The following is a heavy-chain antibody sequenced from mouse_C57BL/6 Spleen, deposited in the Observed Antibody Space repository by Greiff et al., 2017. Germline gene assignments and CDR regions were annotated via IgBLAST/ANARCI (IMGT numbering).Heavy chain of an antibody. V-gene: IGHV1-50*01. J-gene: IGHJ4*01. Sequence: QVQLQQPGAELVKPGASVKLSCKASGYTFTSYWMQWVKQRPGQGLEWIGEIDPSDSYTNYTQKFKGKATLTVDTSSSTAYMQLSSLTSEDSAVYYGAREIREGLTGVGDYWGQGTSVTVSS. CDR1: GYTFTSYW. D-gene: IGHD4-1*01. CDR2: IDPSDSYT. CDR3: AREIREGLTGVGDY.